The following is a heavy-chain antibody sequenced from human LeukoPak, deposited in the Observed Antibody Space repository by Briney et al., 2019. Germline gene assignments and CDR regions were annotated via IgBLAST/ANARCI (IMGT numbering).Heavy chain of an antibody. CDR2: IRHGDSEK. CDR1: GFIFTTHG. J-gene: IGHJ4*02. V-gene: IGHV3-30*02. D-gene: IGHD3-10*01. Sequence: GGSLRLSCAASGFIFTTHGMHWVRQAPGKGLEWVAFIRHGDSEKKYADSVKGRFTISRDNSKNTVFLQMNSLRIEDTAVYYCARVLAGSVSAYFDYWGQGTLVTVSS. CDR3: ARVLAGSVSAYFDY.